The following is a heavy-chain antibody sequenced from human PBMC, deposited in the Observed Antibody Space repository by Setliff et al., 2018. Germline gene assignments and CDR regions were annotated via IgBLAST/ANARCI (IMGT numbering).Heavy chain of an antibody. V-gene: IGHV3-7*01. CDR2: ITHDGSKT. Sequence: GGSLRLSCTASGFTFGDYAMSWVRQAPGKGLEWVASITHDGSKTYILDSVKGRFTISRDNAKNSLYLQMNSLGAEDTAVYYCARDASDYYDSSGYSYYYYYGMDVWGQGTTVTVSS. CDR3: ARDASDYYDSSGYSYYYYYGMDV. J-gene: IGHJ6*02. CDR1: GFTFGDYA. D-gene: IGHD3-22*01.